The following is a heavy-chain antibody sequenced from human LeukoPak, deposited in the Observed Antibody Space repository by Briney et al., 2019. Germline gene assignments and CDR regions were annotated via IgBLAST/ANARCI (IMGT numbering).Heavy chain of an antibody. D-gene: IGHD5-18*01. Sequence: PSETLSLTCAVYGGSFSGYYWSWIRQPPGKGLEWIGEINHSGSTNYNPSLKSRVTISVDTSKNQFSLKLSSVTAADTAVYYCAREHGGYSYGTYDAFDIWGQGTMVTVSS. CDR2: INHSGST. CDR3: AREHGGYSYGTYDAFDI. J-gene: IGHJ3*02. V-gene: IGHV4-34*01. CDR1: GGSFSGYY.